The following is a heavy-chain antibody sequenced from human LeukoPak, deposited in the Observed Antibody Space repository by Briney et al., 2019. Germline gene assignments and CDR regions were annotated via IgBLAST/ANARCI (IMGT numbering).Heavy chain of an antibody. CDR3: ARATSESYCSGGSCYPVGVDAFDI. CDR1: GFTVSSNS. Sequence: GGSLRLSCTVSGFTVSSNSMSWVRQAPGKGLEWVSSISSSSSYIYYADSVKGRFTISRDNAKNSLYLQMNSLRAEDTAVYYCARATSESYCSGGSCYPVGVDAFDIWGQGTMVTVSS. D-gene: IGHD2-15*01. CDR2: ISSSSSYI. V-gene: IGHV3-21*01. J-gene: IGHJ3*02.